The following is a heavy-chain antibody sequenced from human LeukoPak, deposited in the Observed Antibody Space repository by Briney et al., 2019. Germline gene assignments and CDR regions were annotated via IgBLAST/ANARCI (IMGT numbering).Heavy chain of an antibody. D-gene: IGHD3-9*01. Sequence: KPSETLSLTCTVSGGSISSYYWSWIRQPPGKGLEWIGYIYYSGSTNYNPSLKSRVTISVDTSKNQFSLKLSSVTAADTAVYYCASYDILTGYPNFDYWGQGTLVTVSS. J-gene: IGHJ4*02. CDR3: ASYDILTGYPNFDY. CDR1: GGSISSYY. CDR2: IYYSGST. V-gene: IGHV4-59*08.